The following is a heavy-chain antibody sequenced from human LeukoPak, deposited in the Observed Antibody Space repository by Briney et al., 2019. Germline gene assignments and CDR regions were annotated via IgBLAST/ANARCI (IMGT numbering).Heavy chain of an antibody. CDR2: IYYSGST. Sequence: SETLSLTCTVSGGSISSSSYYWGWIRQPPGKGLEWIGSIYYSGSTYYNPSLKSRVTVSVDTSKNQFSLKLSSVTAADTAVYYCARRSAYNWFDPWGQGTLVTVSS. J-gene: IGHJ5*02. CDR3: ARRSAYNWFDP. D-gene: IGHD2-15*01. V-gene: IGHV4-39*07. CDR1: GGSISSSSYY.